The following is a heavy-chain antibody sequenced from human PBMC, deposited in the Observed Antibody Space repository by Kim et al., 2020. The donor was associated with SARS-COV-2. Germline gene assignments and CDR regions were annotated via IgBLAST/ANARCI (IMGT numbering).Heavy chain of an antibody. D-gene: IGHD2-15*01. V-gene: IGHV3-11*06. CDR1: GFTFSDYY. Sequence: GGSLRLSCAASGFTFSDYYMSWIRQAPGKGLEWVSYISSSSYTNYADSVKGRFTISRDNAKNSLYLQMNSLRAEDTAVYYCASSPPYCSGGSCYGRYYYYGMDVWGQGTTVTVSS. J-gene: IGHJ6*02. CDR3: ASSPPYCSGGSCYGRYYYYGMDV. CDR2: ISSSSYT.